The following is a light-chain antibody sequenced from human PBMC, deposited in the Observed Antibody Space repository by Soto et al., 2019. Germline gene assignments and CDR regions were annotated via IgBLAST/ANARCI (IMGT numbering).Light chain of an antibody. CDR3: QQSYNTPFT. Sequence: DIEMTQSPPSLSASVGDRVTITCRASETTALYLNWYQQKPGKAPKLLIRAASRLETGVPARFSGSGSGTAFTLTITALQTEDVATYYCQQSYNTPFTFGPGNTVDV. CDR2: AAS. V-gene: IGKV1-39*01. J-gene: IGKJ3*01. CDR1: ETTALY.